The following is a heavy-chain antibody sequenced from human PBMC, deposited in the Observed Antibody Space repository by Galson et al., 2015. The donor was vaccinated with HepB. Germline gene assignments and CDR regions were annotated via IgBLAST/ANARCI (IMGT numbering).Heavy chain of an antibody. CDR1: GITFSSYA. D-gene: IGHD6-19*01. Sequence: LRLSCAASGITFSSYAMHWVRQAPGKGLEWVALISCDGSNKNYVDSVKGRFTISRDNSKNTLYLQMNSLRAEDTAVYYCAGIAVAGIYFDYWGQGTLVTVSS. V-gene: IGHV3-30-3*01. CDR3: AGIAVAGIYFDY. J-gene: IGHJ4*02. CDR2: ISCDGSNK.